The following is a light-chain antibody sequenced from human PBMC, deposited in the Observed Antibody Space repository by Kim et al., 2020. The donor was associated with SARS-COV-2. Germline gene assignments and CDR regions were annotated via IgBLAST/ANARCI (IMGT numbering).Light chain of an antibody. CDR2: AAS. Sequence: LSPGERATLSCRASQIISNSLAWYQQKPGQAPRLLIYAASSRATGIPDRFSASGSGTDFTLTISRLEPEDFAVYYCQQYGSSLRTFGQGTKVDIK. CDR1: QIISNS. J-gene: IGKJ1*01. V-gene: IGKV3-20*01. CDR3: QQYGSSLRT.